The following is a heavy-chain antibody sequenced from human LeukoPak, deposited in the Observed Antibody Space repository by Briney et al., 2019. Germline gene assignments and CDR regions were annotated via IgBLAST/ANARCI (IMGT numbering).Heavy chain of an antibody. J-gene: IGHJ4*02. D-gene: IGHD3-10*01. Sequence: ASVKVSFKASGYTFTAYYIHWVRQAPGQGLEGMGFINPNSGGTNYAQNFQGRVTMTRDTSISTAYMELSSLRSDDTAVYYCARDLEGYHYGSGNYPQWGQGTLVTVSS. CDR3: ARDLEGYHYGSGNYPQ. V-gene: IGHV1-2*02. CDR1: GYTFTAYY. CDR2: INPNSGGT.